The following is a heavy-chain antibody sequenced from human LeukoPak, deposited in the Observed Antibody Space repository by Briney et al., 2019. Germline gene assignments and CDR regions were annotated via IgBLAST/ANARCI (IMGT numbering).Heavy chain of an antibody. V-gene: IGHV3-20*04. Sequence: GGSLRLSCAASGFTFDDYGMSWVRQAPGKGLEWVSGINWNGGSTGYADSVKGRFTISRDNAKNSLYLQMNSLRAEDTALYYCTTDNFELLWFGELLLVYWGQGTLVTVSS. CDR3: TTDNFELLWFGELLLVY. J-gene: IGHJ4*02. D-gene: IGHD3-10*01. CDR1: GFTFDDYG. CDR2: INWNGGST.